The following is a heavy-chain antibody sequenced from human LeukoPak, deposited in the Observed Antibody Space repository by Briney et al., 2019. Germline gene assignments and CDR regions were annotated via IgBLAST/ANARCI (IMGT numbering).Heavy chain of an antibody. V-gene: IGHV4-39*01. CDR2: IYYSGST. Sequence: SETLSLTCTVSGGSISSSSYYWGWIRQPPGTGLEWIGSIYYSGSTYYNPSLKSRVTISVDTSKNQFSLKLSSVTAADTAVYYCARLSPEISYWGQGTLVTVSS. CDR1: GGSISSSSYY. CDR3: ARLSPEISY. D-gene: IGHD4/OR15-4a*01. J-gene: IGHJ4*02.